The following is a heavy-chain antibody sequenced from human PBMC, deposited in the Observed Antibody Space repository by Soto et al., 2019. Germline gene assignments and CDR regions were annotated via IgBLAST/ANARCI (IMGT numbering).Heavy chain of an antibody. CDR1: GGSISSSSYY. D-gene: IGHD3-22*01. J-gene: IGHJ5*02. Sequence: SETLSLTCTVSGGSISSSSYYWGWIRQPPGKGLERIGSIYYSRSTYYNPSLKNRVTISEDTSKNQISLKLSSVTAADTAVYYCARLFYDSSGYFWFDPWGQGTLVTVS. V-gene: IGHV4-39*01. CDR2: IYYSRST. CDR3: ARLFYDSSGYFWFDP.